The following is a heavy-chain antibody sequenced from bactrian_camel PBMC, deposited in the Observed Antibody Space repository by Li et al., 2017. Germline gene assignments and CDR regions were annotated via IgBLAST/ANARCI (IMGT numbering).Heavy chain of an antibody. CDR1: GFTSSIHY. CDR2: IYNDGQIT. Sequence: QVQLVESGGGLVQPDGVLRLSCLASGFTSSIHYMTWVRQAPGKGLEWVSSIYNDGQITYYTDSVKGRFTISRDNAKNTVYLQMNSLKPEDSGIYYCAADTQLRACLATIRGTDTGMDYWGQGTQVTVS. V-gene: IGHV3-2*01. J-gene: IGHJ7*01. D-gene: IGHD4*01.